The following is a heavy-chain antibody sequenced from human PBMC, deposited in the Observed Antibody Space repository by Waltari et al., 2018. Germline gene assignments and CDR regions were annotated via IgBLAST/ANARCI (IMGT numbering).Heavy chain of an antibody. Sequence: EVQLLESGGGLIQPGGSLSLSCAASGLSFGGFALNWFRQAPGKGWEGVSVVGGSGATTNYADSVRGRFTVSRDNTRNTVYLQMNSLRVEDTAVFYCAKAFRGYSGSYFDIWGRGTLVAVST. CDR1: GLSFGGFA. V-gene: IGHV3-23*01. CDR2: VGGSGATT. J-gene: IGHJ4*02. D-gene: IGHD5-12*01. CDR3: AKAFRGYSGSYFDI.